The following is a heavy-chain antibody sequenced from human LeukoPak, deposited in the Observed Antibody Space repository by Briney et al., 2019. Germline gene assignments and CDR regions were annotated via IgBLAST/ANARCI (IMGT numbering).Heavy chain of an antibody. CDR2: IIPIFGTA. J-gene: IGHJ4*02. V-gene: IGHV1-69*13. CDR1: GGTFSSFA. Sequence: SVKVSCKASGGTFSSFAISWVRQAPGQGLEWMGGIIPIFGTANYAQKFQGRVTITADESTSTAYMELSSLRSEDTAVYYCASGYCSGGSCRYYFDYWGQGTLVTVSS. CDR3: ASGYCSGGSCRYYFDY. D-gene: IGHD2-15*01.